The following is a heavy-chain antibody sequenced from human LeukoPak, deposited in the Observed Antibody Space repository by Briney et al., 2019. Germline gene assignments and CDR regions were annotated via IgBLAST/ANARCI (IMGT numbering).Heavy chain of an antibody. CDR3: AKDQADDILTGYFRGCFDY. D-gene: IGHD3-9*01. V-gene: IGHV3-30*04. Sequence: GGSLRLSCAASGFTFHNYALHWVRQAPGKGLEWVAVVSYDGSYKDYADSVKGRFTISRDNSRNTLYLQMNSLRPQDTAVYYCAKDQADDILTGYFRGCFDYWGQGTLVTVSS. CDR1: GFTFHNYA. CDR2: VSYDGSYK. J-gene: IGHJ4*02.